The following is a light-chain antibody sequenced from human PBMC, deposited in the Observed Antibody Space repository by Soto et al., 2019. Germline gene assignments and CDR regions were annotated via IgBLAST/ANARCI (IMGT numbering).Light chain of an antibody. V-gene: IGKV1-39*01. J-gene: IGKJ1*01. CDR2: AAS. CDR3: QQSRWT. Sequence: DLQMTQSPSSLSASVGDRVTITCRASQSISSYLNWYQQKPGKAPKLLIYAASSLQSGVPSRFSGSGSGTDFTLTISSLQPEDFATYYCQQSRWTFGQGTKVEIK. CDR1: QSISSY.